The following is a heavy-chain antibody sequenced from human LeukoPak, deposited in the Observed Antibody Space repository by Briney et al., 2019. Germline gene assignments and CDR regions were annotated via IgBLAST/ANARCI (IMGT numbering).Heavy chain of an antibody. Sequence: GGSLRLSCAASGFTFSTYWMSWVRQAPGKGLDCVANIKQDGSEKYYVDSVKGRFTISRDNAKNSLYLHMNSLRGDDTAIYYCVRNGVGPFDLWGQGTLVTVSS. CDR3: VRNGVGPFDL. CDR1: GFTFSTYW. CDR2: IKQDGSEK. J-gene: IGHJ4*02. D-gene: IGHD1-26*01. V-gene: IGHV3-7*01.